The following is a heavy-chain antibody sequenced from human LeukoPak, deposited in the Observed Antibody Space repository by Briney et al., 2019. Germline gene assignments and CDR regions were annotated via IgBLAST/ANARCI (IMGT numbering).Heavy chain of an antibody. CDR3: ARDYYYGSGSYYNVVPPYYYDMDV. Sequence: GASVKVSCKASGGTFSSYGISWVRQAPGQGLEWMGWISAYNGNTNYAQKLQGRVTMTTDTSTSTAYMELRSLRSDDTAVYYCARDYYYGSGSYYNVVPPYYYDMDVWGQGTTVTVSS. V-gene: IGHV1-18*01. CDR1: GGTFSSYG. CDR2: ISAYNGNT. D-gene: IGHD3-10*01. J-gene: IGHJ6*02.